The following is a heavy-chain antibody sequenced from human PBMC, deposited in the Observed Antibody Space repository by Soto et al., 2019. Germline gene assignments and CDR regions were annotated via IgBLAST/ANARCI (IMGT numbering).Heavy chain of an antibody. J-gene: IGHJ6*02. V-gene: IGHV4-30-4*01. CDR2: IYHSGST. CDR3: ARVSGSYYYCMDV. CDR1: GGSISSGDYY. Sequence: SETLSLTCPVSGGSISSGDYYWSWIRQPPGKGLERIGDIYHSGSTYYNPSLKSRATISVDKSKNQFSLKLNSVTAADTAVYYCARVSGSYYYCMDVWGQGTTVTVSS.